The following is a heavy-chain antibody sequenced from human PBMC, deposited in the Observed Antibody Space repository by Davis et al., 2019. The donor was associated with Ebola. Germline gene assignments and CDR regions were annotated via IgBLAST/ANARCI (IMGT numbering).Heavy chain of an antibody. V-gene: IGHV4-59*01. CDR1: GGYISGYY. CDR3: AGQNYYGMDV. CDR2: IYYSGST. Sequence: SETLSLTCTVSGGYISGYYWSWIRQPPGKGLEWIGFIYYSGSTNYNPSLKSRVTISVDTSKNQFSLKLSSVTAADTAVYYCAGQNYYGMDVWGKGTTVIVSS. J-gene: IGHJ6*04.